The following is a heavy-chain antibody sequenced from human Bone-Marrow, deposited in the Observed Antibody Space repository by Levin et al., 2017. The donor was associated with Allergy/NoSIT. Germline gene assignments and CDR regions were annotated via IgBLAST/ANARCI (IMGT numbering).Heavy chain of an antibody. Sequence: PGGSLRLSCAVSGSSISSGYYWGWIRQSPGKGLEWIASIYHNGNTYYNPPLKSRVTISVDTSKNQFSLRLNSVTAADTAVYYCARVRHTMSPPINWFDTWGQGTLVTVSS. V-gene: IGHV4-38-2*01. CDR3: ARVRHTMSPPINWFDT. CDR1: GSSISSGYY. CDR2: IYHNGNT. D-gene: IGHD3-3*01. J-gene: IGHJ5*02.